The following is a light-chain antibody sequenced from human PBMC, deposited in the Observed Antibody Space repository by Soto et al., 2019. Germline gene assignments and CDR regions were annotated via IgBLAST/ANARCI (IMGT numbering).Light chain of an antibody. J-gene: IGKJ1*01. CDR1: QSVSNNY. Sequence: ETVLTQYPGTLSLSPEERTTLSCRSSQSVSNNYLAWYQQKPGQAPRLLIYGASNRATGIPDRFSGSGSGTDFTLTISRLEPEDFAVDYCQQYGSSSWTFGQGTKVDI. CDR2: GAS. V-gene: IGKV3-20*01. CDR3: QQYGSSSWT.